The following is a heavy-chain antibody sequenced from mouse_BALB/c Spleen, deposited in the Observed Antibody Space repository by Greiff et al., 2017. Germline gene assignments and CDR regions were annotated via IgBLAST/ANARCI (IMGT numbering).Heavy chain of an antibody. J-gene: IGHJ3*01. D-gene: IGHD4-1*01. V-gene: IGHV10-1*02. CDR2: IRSKSNNYAT. CDR3: VRGAGTGFAY. CDR1: GFTFNTYA. Sequence: EVKLVESGGGLVQPKGSLKLSCAASGFTFNTYAMNWVRQAPGKGLEWVARIRSKSNNYATYYADSVKDRFTISRDDSQSMLYLQMNNLKTEDTAMYYCVRGAGTGFAYGGQGTLVTVSA.